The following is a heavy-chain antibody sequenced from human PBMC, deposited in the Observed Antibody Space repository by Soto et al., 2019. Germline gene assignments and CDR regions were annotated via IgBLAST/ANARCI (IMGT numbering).Heavy chain of an antibody. J-gene: IGHJ4*02. Sequence: EVQLVETGGGLIQPGGSLRLSCAASGFTVSNNYMSWVRQAPGKGLEWVSVIFSGGHTYYADAVKGRFTISRDNSKNTLDLQMNSLRAEDTAVYYCTRDLPVYGSSCPREWGQGTLVTVSS. V-gene: IGHV3-53*02. D-gene: IGHD6-13*01. CDR1: GFTVSNNY. CDR2: IFSGGHT. CDR3: TRDLPVYGSSCPRE.